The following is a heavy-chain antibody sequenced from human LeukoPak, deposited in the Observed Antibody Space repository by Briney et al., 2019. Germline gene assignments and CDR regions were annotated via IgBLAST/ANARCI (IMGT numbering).Heavy chain of an antibody. V-gene: IGHV4-34*01. Sequence: SETLSLTCAVYGGSFSGYYWSWIRQPPGKGLEWIGEINHSGGTNYNPSLKSRVTISVDTSKKQFSLKLSSVTAADTAVYYCGREYFSGGSSYFYFAYWGQETLFTASS. CDR3: GREYFSGGSSYFYFAY. CDR2: INHSGGT. J-gene: IGHJ4*02. CDR1: GGSFSGYY. D-gene: IGHD2-15*01.